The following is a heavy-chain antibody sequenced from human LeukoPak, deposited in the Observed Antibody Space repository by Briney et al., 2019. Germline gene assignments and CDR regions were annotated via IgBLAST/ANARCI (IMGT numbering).Heavy chain of an antibody. J-gene: IGHJ3*02. CDR2: INPNSGGT. V-gene: IGHV1-2*02. Sequence: ASVTVSFKASGYTFTSYGISWVRPAPGQGLAWVGWINPNSGGTNYPQKFQGRVTINRDTSISTAYMELRRLTSDDTAVYYCARDYGDAFDIWGQGTMVTVSS. CDR1: GYTFTSYG. CDR3: ARDYGDAFDI. D-gene: IGHD4-17*01.